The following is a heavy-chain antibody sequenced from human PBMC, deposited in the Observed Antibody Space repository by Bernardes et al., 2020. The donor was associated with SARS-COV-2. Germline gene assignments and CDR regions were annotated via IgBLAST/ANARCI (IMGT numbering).Heavy chain of an antibody. J-gene: IGHJ6*02. CDR3: AREIRRFLEWLLYYGMDV. D-gene: IGHD3-3*01. CDR2: ISSSSSYI. Sequence: GGSLRLSCAASGFTFSSYSMNWVRQAPGKGLEWVSSISSSSSYIYYADSVKGRFTISRDNAKNSLYLQMNSLRAEDTAVYYCAREIRRFLEWLLYYGMDVWGQGTTVTVSS. CDR1: GFTFSSYS. V-gene: IGHV3-21*01.